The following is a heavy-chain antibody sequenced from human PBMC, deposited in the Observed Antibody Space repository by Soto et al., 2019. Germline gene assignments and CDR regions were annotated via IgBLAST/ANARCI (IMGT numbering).Heavy chain of an antibody. V-gene: IGHV4-31*03. Sequence: PSETLSLTCIVSGDSIISGNNYWTWIRQHPGKGLEWIGYIYYTGITYYNPSLKSRITISKDMSGAQFSLQLSSVTAADTAVYYCARGREEAGGPFDHWGQGMMVTVSS. J-gene: IGHJ4*02. CDR1: GDSIISGNNY. CDR2: IYYTGIT. CDR3: ARGREEAGGPFDH. D-gene: IGHD3-10*01.